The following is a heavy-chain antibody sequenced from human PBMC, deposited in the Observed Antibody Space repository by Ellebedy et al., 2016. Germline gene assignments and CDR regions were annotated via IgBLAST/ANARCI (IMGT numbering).Heavy chain of an antibody. Sequence: GGSLRLXXATSGFTFSNYFMTWVRQAPGKGLEWVATISGGGDNTYFADSVKGRFTVSRDNSRNTVYLQMNDLRVEDTALYYCRHGHYADYWGQGTLVTVSS. J-gene: IGHJ4*02. CDR2: ISGGGDNT. V-gene: IGHV3-23*01. CDR3: RHGHYADY. CDR1: GFTFSNYF. D-gene: IGHD3/OR15-3a*01.